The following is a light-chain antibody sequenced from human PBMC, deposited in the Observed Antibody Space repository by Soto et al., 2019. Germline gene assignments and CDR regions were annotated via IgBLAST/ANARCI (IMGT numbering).Light chain of an antibody. V-gene: IGLV2-14*01. J-gene: IGLJ2*01. CDR1: SSDVGGYNY. CDR2: DVS. Sequence: QSALTQPASVSGSPGQSITISCTGTSSDVGGYNYVSWYQHHPGKAPKLMIYDVSDRPSGVSNRFSGSKSGNTASLTISGLQAEDEADYYCSSYTRSTTLVVFGGGTQLTVL. CDR3: SSYTRSTTLVV.